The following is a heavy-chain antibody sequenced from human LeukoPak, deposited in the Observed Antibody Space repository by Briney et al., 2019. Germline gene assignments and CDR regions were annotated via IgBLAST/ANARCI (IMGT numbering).Heavy chain of an antibody. Sequence: PSETLSHTCTVSGGSISSYYGSWLRQPPGKGLEWIGCIYYSGSTNYNRSLKSRVTIPVDTSKNQFSLKLSSVTAADTAVYYCARGLFRDAFDIWGQGTMVTVSS. V-gene: IGHV4-59*01. CDR1: GGSISSYY. CDR2: IYYSGST. CDR3: ARGLFRDAFDI. J-gene: IGHJ3*02.